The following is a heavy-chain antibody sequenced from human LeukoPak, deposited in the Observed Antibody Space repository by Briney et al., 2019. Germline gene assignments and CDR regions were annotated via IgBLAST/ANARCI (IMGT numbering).Heavy chain of an antibody. V-gene: IGHV3-21*01. CDR1: GFTFSSYS. J-gene: IGHJ4*02. D-gene: IGHD3-22*01. CDR2: ISSSSSHI. Sequence: GGSLRLSCAASGFTFSSYSMNWVRQAPGKGLEWVSSISSSSSHIHSADSVKGRFTISTDNAKNSLNLQMNSLKAEDTAVYYCARDLYDSGGYSSPIDYWGQGTLVTVSS. CDR3: ARDLYDSGGYSSPIDY.